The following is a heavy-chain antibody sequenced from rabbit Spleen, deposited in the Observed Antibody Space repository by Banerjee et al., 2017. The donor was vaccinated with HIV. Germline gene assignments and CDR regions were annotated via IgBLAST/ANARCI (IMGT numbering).Heavy chain of an antibody. Sequence: QEQLVESGGGLVKPEGSLKLSCTASGFSFSDKAVMCWVRQAPGKGLEWLACIYTGSSGSTYYASWAKGRFTISKTSSTTVTLQVTRLTAADTATYFCARDTSSSFSSYGMDLWGPGTLVTVS. V-gene: IGHV1S45*01. CDR1: GFSFSDKAV. CDR2: IYTGSSGST. D-gene: IGHD1-1*01. J-gene: IGHJ6*01. CDR3: ARDTSSSFSSYGMDL.